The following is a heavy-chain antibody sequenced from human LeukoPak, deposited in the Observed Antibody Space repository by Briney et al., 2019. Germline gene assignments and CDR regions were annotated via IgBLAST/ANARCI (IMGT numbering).Heavy chain of an antibody. Sequence: PSETLSLTCAVYGGSFSGYYWSWIRQPPGKGLEWIGEINHSGSTNHNPSLKSRVTISVDTSKNQFSLKLSSVTAADTAVYYCARATYYYGSGTTPHAFDIWGQGTMVTVSS. D-gene: IGHD3-10*01. V-gene: IGHV4-34*01. CDR3: ARATYYYGSGTTPHAFDI. CDR2: INHSGST. CDR1: GGSFSGYY. J-gene: IGHJ3*02.